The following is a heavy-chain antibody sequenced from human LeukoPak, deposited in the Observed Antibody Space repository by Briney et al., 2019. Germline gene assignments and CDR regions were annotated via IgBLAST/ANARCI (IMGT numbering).Heavy chain of an antibody. D-gene: IGHD3-10*01. CDR3: AREGNVLLWFGEREYYGMDV. CDR1: GFTFSSYA. Sequence: GGSLRLSCAASGFTFSSYAMHWVRQAPGKGLEWVAVISYDGSNKYYADSVKGRFTISRDNSKNTLYLQMNSLRAEDTAVYYCAREGNVLLWFGEREYYGMDVWGQGTTVTVSS. V-gene: IGHV3-30-3*01. CDR2: ISYDGSNK. J-gene: IGHJ6*02.